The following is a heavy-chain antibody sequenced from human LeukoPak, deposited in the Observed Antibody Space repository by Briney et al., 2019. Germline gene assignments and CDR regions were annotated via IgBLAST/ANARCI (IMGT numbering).Heavy chain of an antibody. CDR1: GGSVSSYF. J-gene: IGHJ4*02. V-gene: IGHV4-59*02. CDR2: SFYSGST. CDR3: ARATSTAWFDY. Sequence: SETLSLTCTVSGGSVSSYFWSWIRQPPGKGLEWIGYSFYSGSTNYNPSLKSRVTISVDTSKNQFSLKLTSVTAADTAVYYCARATSTAWFDYWGQGTLVTVSS. D-gene: IGHD2-21*02.